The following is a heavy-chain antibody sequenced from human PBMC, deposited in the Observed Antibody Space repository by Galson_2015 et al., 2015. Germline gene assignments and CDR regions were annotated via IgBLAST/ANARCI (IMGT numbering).Heavy chain of an antibody. D-gene: IGHD1-26*01. J-gene: IGHJ5*02. V-gene: IGHV6-1*01. Sequence: CAISGDSVSSHSAAWNWIRQSPSRGLEWLGRTYYRSKRYNDYAVSVKSRITINPDTSKNQFSLQLNSVTPEDTAVYYCARDRVRIVGASEYNWFDPWGQGTLVTVSS. CDR3: ARDRVRIVGASEYNWFDP. CDR1: GDSVSSHSAA. CDR2: TYYRSKRYN.